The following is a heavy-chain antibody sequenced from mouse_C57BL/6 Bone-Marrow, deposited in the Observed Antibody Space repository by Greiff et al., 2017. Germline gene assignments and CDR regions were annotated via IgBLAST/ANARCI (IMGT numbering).Heavy chain of an antibody. CDR3: ARWTGVADYAMGF. D-gene: IGHD1-1*01. CDR2: INPNNGGT. J-gene: IGHJ4*01. Sequence: EVQLQQSGPELVKPGASVKISCKASGYTFTDYYMNWVKQSHGKSLEWIGDINPNNGGTSYNQKFKGKATLTVDKSSSTAYMELRSLTSEDSAVYYCARWTGVADYAMGFWGQRTSVTGSS. CDR1: GYTFTDYY. V-gene: IGHV1-26*01.